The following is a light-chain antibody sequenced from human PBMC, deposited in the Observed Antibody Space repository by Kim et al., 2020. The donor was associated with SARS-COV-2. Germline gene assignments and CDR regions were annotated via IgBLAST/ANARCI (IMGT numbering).Light chain of an antibody. CDR2: GRN. CDR1: SLRRYY. Sequence: SSELTQDPAVSVALGQTVRITCQGDSLRRYYAGWNQQKPGQAPVLVIYGRNNRPSGIPDRFSGSSSGNTASLTITGAQAEDEADYYCNSRDSSGTDVVFG. CDR3: NSRDSSGTDVV. J-gene: IGLJ2*01. V-gene: IGLV3-19*01.